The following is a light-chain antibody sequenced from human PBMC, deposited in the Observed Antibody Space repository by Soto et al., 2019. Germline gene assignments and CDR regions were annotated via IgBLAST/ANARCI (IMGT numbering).Light chain of an antibody. J-gene: IGKJ1*01. CDR2: GAS. CDR1: QTIKRSS. V-gene: IGKV3-15*01. CDR3: QQYSNWLTWT. Sequence: EIVMTQSPATLSVSPGEGATLSCRASQTIKRSSLAWYQQKPGQPPRLLIFGASTRVAGIPARFSGSGSGTEFSLTISSLQSEDFAVYYCQQYSNWLTWTFGQGTKVDIK.